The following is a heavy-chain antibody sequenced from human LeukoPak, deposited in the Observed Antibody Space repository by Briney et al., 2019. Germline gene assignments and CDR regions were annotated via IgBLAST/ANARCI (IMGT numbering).Heavy chain of an antibody. V-gene: IGHV3-30*02. Sequence: GGSLRLSCGASGFTFSSYGMHWVRQAPGKGLGWVAVVQYDGSDKYYADSVKGRFTISRDNSQNMVFLQMDSLRAEDTAVYYCAKDENIRAGGGPGYWGQGTLVTVPS. CDR2: VQYDGSDK. CDR3: AKDENIRAGGGPGY. J-gene: IGHJ4*02. CDR1: GFTFSSYG. D-gene: IGHD6-13*01.